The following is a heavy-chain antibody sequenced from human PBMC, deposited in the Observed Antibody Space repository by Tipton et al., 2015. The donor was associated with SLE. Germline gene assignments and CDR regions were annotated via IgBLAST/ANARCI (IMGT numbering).Heavy chain of an antibody. CDR1: GGSFSGYY. J-gene: IGHJ4*02. D-gene: IGHD3-22*01. V-gene: IGHV4-34*01. Sequence: TLSLTCAVYGGSFSGYYWSWIRQPPGKGLEWIGEINHSGSTNYNPSLKSRVTLSVDTSKNQFSLKLSSVTAADTAVYYCARLVRDSSGYYYSYFDYWGQGTLVTVSS. CDR2: INHSGST. CDR3: ARLVRDSSGYYYSYFDY.